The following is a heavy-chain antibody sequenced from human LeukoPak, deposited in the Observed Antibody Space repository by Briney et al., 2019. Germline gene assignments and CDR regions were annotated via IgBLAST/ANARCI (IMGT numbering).Heavy chain of an antibody. J-gene: IGHJ4*02. Sequence: GGSLRLPCAASGFTFSSYEMNWVRQAPGKGLEWVSYISSSAGPIYYADSVRGRFTISRDNAKKSLYLQMNNLRVEDTAVYYCARVRMGTTDNWGQGTLVTVSS. CDR3: ARVRMGTTDN. V-gene: IGHV3-48*03. D-gene: IGHD5-24*01. CDR1: GFTFSSYE. CDR2: ISSSAGPI.